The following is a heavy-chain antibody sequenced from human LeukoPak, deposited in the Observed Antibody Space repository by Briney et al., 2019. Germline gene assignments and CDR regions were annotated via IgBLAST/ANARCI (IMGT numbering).Heavy chain of an antibody. J-gene: IGHJ4*02. V-gene: IGHV3-48*02. Sequence: GGSLRLSCAASGFTFSSYSMNWVRQAPGKGLEWVSYISSSSSTIYCADSVKGRFTISRDNAKNSLYLQMNSLRDEDTAVYYCAREPSGVMITFGGVDYWGQGTLVTVSS. CDR1: GFTFSSYS. D-gene: IGHD3-16*01. CDR2: ISSSSSTI. CDR3: AREPSGVMITFGGVDY.